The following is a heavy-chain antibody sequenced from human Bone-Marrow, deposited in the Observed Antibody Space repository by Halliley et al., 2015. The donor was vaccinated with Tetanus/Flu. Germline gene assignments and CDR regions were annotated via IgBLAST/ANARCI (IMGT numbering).Heavy chain of an antibody. CDR1: GFPFDTYA. J-gene: IGHJ4*02. D-gene: IGHD6-13*01. Sequence: SLRLSCAASGFPFDTYAMHWVRQNPGKGLEWVAVISHDGRMKHSADSLGGRFTISRDNSNNTLFLQMNTLRPDDTGLCYCAKGSHVMADMAAGGLGFWGQGILVTVSS. V-gene: IGHV3-30*18. CDR3: AKGSHVMADMAAGGLGF. CDR2: ISHDGRMK.